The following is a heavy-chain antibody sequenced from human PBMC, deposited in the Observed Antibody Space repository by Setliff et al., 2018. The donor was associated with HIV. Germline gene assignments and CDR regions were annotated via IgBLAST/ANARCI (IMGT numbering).Heavy chain of an antibody. D-gene: IGHD1-26*01. V-gene: IGHV4-61*08. Sequence: PSETLSLTCTVSGDSISSDDHYWSWIRQPPGKGLEWIGWIYYSGNTRYNPSLKSRVTISLDTSKNRFSLQLTSVTAADTAVYYCARHRDGGTYPLDYWGQGTLVTVSS. J-gene: IGHJ4*02. CDR2: IYYSGNT. CDR1: GDSISSDDHY. CDR3: ARHRDGGTYPLDY.